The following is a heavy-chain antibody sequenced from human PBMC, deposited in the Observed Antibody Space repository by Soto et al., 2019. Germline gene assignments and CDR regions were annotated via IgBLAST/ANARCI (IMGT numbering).Heavy chain of an antibody. CDR1: GFTFSSYA. D-gene: IGHD2-21*02. Sequence: QVQLVESGGGLVKPGGSLRLSCAASGFTFSSYAMHWVRQAPGKGLEWVAVISYDGSNKYYADSVKGRFTISRDNSKNTLYLQMNSLRAEDTAVYYCARDPPHLYCGGDCYSPWDYWGQGTLVTVSS. CDR2: ISYDGSNK. J-gene: IGHJ4*02. CDR3: ARDPPHLYCGGDCYSPWDY. V-gene: IGHV3-30-3*01.